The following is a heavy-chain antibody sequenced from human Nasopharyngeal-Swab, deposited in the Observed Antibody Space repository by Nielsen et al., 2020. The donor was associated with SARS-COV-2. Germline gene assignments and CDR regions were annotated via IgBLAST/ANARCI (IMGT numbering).Heavy chain of an antibody. J-gene: IGHJ4*02. CDR3: ARVLRYNWNYYLDY. Sequence: SETLSLTCTVSGGSISSGDYYWSWIRQPPGKGLEWIGYIYYSGSTYHNPSLKSRVTISVDTSKNQFSLKLSSVTAADTAVYYCARVLRYNWNYYLDYWGQGTLVTVSS. CDR1: GGSISSGDYY. D-gene: IGHD1-7*01. V-gene: IGHV4-30-4*01. CDR2: IYYSGST.